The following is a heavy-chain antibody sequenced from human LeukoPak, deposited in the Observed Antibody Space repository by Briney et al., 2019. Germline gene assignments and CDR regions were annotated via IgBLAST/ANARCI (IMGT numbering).Heavy chain of an antibody. CDR2: ISGSGDT. D-gene: IGHD2-15*01. Sequence: PGGSLRLSCAASGFTFSTYGMGWVRQAPVKGLEWVSVISGSGDTYYADSLKGRFTISRDNSKNTLYLQMNSLRAEDTAVYYCAKLGGSDCSGGSCHYWGQGTLVTVSS. CDR1: GFTFSTYG. V-gene: IGHV3-23*01. J-gene: IGHJ4*02. CDR3: AKLGGSDCSGGSCHY.